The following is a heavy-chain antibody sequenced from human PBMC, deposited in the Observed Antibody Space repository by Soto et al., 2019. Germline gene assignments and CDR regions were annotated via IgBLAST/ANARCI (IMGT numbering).Heavy chain of an antibody. Sequence: QVQLVQSGAEVKKPGASVTVSCKASGYRFSDYYLHWVRQAPGQGPEWMGWMNPNSGDTKYAQKFKGGVTMTRDTSVRTAFMELNWLKSEDTAVYYCARESGGATATLDYYYFYMDVWGIGTTVTVSS. CDR3: ARESGGATATLDYYYFYMDV. CDR2: MNPNSGDT. D-gene: IGHD5-12*01. V-gene: IGHV1-2*02. J-gene: IGHJ6*03. CDR1: GYRFSDYY.